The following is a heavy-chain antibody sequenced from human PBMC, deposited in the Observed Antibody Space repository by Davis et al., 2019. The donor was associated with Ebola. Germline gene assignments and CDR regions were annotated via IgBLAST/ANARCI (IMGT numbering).Heavy chain of an antibody. CDR2: IIHSGNT. V-gene: IGHV4-34*01. D-gene: IGHD4-23*01. CDR1: GASFSNYY. J-gene: IGHJ6*03. Sequence: SQTLSLTCGVYGASFSNYYWTWIRQPPGKGLEWIGEIIHSGNTNYNPSLKSRVTTSVDTSKNQFSLKVNYVTDADTAVYYCARGQEFGGNSRIFGYHYHYYMDVWGRGTTVTVSS. CDR3: ARGQEFGGNSRIFGYHYHYYMDV.